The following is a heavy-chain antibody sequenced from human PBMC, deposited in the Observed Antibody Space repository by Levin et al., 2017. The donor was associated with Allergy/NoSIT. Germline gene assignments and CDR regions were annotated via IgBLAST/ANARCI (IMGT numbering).Heavy chain of an antibody. CDR3: ARETED. V-gene: IGHV3-66*01. CDR1: GFIVSNNF. CDR2: IYSRGNA. D-gene: IGHD1-14*01. Sequence: AGGSLRLSCAGSGFIVSNNFMSWVRQAPGKGLEWVSIIYSRGNAFYADSVKGRFTVSRDDSQNTLFLQMNSLRVEDTATDYCARETEDWGQGTRVTVSS. J-gene: IGHJ1*01.